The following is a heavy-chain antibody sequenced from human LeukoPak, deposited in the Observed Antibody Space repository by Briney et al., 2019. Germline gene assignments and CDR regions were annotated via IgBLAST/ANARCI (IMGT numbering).Heavy chain of an antibody. D-gene: IGHD2-2*01. CDR3: ARAPAPRHCTSTSCPRGPFDY. J-gene: IGHJ4*02. Sequence: PGGSLRLSCAASGFTFSTYSMNWARQAPGKGPEWVSYISAGGSTIYYADSVQGRFTISRDNAKSSLSLQMSSLTAEDTALYYCARAPAPRHCTSTSCPRGPFDYWGQGTLVTVSS. V-gene: IGHV3-48*01. CDR1: GFTFSTYS. CDR2: ISAGGSTI.